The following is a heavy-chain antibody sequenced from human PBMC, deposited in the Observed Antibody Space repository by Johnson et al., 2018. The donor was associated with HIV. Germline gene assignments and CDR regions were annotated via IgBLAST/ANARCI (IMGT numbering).Heavy chain of an antibody. CDR2: ISYDGSNK. Sequence: QVQLVESGGGVVQPGRSLRLSCAASGFTFSSYGMHWVRQAPGKGLEWVAVISYDGSNKYYADSVKGRFTISRDNSKNTLYLQMNSLRAEDTAVYYCARERYCSSTSCYFSRPPEAFDIWGQGTIITVSS. CDR1: GFTFSSYG. V-gene: IGHV3-30*03. J-gene: IGHJ3*02. D-gene: IGHD2-2*01. CDR3: ARERYCSSTSCYFSRPPEAFDI.